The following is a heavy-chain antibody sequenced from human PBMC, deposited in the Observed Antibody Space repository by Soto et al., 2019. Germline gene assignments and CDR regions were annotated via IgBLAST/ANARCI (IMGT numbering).Heavy chain of an antibody. D-gene: IGHD6-6*01. CDR2: IKSKTDGGTT. CDR3: TTDFQAVYSSSGEAY. V-gene: IGHV3-15*01. Sequence: GGSLRLSCAASGFTFSNAWMSWVRQAPGKGLEWVGRIKSKTDGGTTDYAAPVKGGFTISRDDSKNTLYLQMSSLKTEDTAVYYCTTDFQAVYSSSGEAYWGQGTLVTVSS. CDR1: GFTFSNAW. J-gene: IGHJ4*02.